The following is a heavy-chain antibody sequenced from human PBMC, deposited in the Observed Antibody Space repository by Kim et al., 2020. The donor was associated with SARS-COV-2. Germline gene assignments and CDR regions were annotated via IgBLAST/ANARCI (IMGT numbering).Heavy chain of an antibody. J-gene: IGHJ3*02. CDR2: IYYNGAA. V-gene: IGHV4-31*03. CDR1: GGSISSDNYF. Sequence: TLSLTCTVSGGSISSDNYFWSWIRQRPGKGLEWIGYIYYNGAAYYNPSLESRVAISVDTSKNQFSLKLNSVTAADTAVYYCAREVNVVADSDAFDIW. D-gene: IGHD2-2*01. CDR3: AREVNVVADSDAFDI.